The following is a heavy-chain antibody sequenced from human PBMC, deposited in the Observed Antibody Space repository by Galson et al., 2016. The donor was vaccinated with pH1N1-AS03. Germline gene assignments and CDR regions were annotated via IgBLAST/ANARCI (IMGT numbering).Heavy chain of an antibody. CDR1: GFTINNNY. CDR3: ARETLGSTQGES. J-gene: IGHJ4*02. V-gene: IGHV3-53*01. D-gene: IGHD3-16*01. CDR2: IHGGGDT. Sequence: SLRLSCAASGFTINNNYMSWVRQAPGKGLEWVSVIHGGGDTFYADSVKGRFTISRDNSKNTVYLQMNSLRVEDTAVYYCARETLGSTQGESWGQGTLVTVSS.